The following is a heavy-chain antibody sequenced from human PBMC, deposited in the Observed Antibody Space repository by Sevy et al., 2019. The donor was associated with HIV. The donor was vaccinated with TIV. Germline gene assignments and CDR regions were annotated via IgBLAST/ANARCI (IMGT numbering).Heavy chain of an antibody. CDR3: ARDAMRVGNSNYYYGMDV. Sequence: GESLKISCAASGITLSPYSMEWVRQSPGKGLEWVSHISSSSNIIYYADSVQGRFTVSRDNAKNSLYLRMDSLRDEDTAVYYCARDAMRVGNSNYYYGMDVWGQGTTVTVSS. D-gene: IGHD2-2*01. CDR1: GITLSPYS. J-gene: IGHJ6*02. V-gene: IGHV3-48*02. CDR2: ISSSSNII.